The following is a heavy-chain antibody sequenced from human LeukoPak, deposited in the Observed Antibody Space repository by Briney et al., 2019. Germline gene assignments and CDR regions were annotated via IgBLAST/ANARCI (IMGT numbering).Heavy chain of an antibody. CDR3: AKGVFATPGAP. CDR2: ITGGGGST. V-gene: IGHV3-23*01. Sequence: PGGSLRLSCAAPGFTFSSYAMTWFRQAPGKGLEWVSTITGGGGSTYYADSVKGRFTISRDNSKDTLYLLMNSLRAEDTAVYYCAKGVFATPGAPWGQGTLVTVSS. D-gene: IGHD6-13*01. CDR1: GFTFSSYA. J-gene: IGHJ5*02.